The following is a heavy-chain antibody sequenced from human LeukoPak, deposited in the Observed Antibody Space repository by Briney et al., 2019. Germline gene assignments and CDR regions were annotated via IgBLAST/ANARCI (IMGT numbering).Heavy chain of an antibody. D-gene: IGHD1-26*01. CDR1: GNTFTSYG. Sequence: ASVKVSCKASGNTFTSYGISWVRQAPGQGLEWMGWISAYNGNTNYAQKLQGRVTMTTDTSTSTAYMELRSLRSDDTAVYYCARMLGSAWELYYFDYWGQGTLVTVSS. J-gene: IGHJ4*02. V-gene: IGHV1-18*01. CDR2: ISAYNGNT. CDR3: ARMLGSAWELYYFDY.